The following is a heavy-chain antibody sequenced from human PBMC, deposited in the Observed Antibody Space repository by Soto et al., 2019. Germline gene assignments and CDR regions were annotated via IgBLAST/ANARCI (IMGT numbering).Heavy chain of an antibody. CDR1: GFTSITFT. Sequence: EVQLVESGGGLVKPGGSLRLSCAASGFTSITFTMNWVRQAPGKGLGWFSSIISSSGYIYYADSVKGRFTLSRDNAKNSLYLQMNSLRAEDTAVYYCWGEGGLFDYWGQGTLVTVSS. V-gene: IGHV3-21*01. CDR2: IISSSGYI. J-gene: IGHJ4*02. CDR3: WGEGGLFDY. D-gene: IGHD3-16*01.